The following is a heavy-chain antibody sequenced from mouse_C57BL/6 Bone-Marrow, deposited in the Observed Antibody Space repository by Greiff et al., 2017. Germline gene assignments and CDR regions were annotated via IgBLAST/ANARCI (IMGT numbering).Heavy chain of an antibody. CDR2: ISSGSSTI. J-gene: IGHJ1*03. CDR3: ARKLGLSYWYFDV. Sequence: EVKLVESGGGLVKPGGSLKLSCAASGFTFSDYGMHWVRQAPEQGLEWVAYISSGSSTIYYADTVKGRFTIPRDKAKNTLFLQMTSLSSEDTAMYYCARKLGLSYWYFDVWGTGTTVTVSS. D-gene: IGHD4-1*01. V-gene: IGHV5-17*01. CDR1: GFTFSDYG.